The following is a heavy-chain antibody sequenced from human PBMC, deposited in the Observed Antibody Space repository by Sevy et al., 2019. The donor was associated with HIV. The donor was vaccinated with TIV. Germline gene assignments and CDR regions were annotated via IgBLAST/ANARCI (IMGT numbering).Heavy chain of an antibody. Sequence: AESLSLTCTVSGGSMSSYFWSWIRQPPGKGLERIGYIYYTGTTNYNPSLKSRLTMSLDSSKNRFSLKLTAVTAADTAVYYRARDSVLSPRVFDSWGQGTLVSVSS. CDR2: IYYTGTT. CDR3: ARDSVLSPRVFDS. V-gene: IGHV4-59*01. J-gene: IGHJ4*02. D-gene: IGHD3-10*01. CDR1: GGSMSSYF.